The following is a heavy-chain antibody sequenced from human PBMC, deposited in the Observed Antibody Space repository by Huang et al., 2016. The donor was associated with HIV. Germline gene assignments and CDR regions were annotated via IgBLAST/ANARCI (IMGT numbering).Heavy chain of an antibody. CDR2: INNDGSIT. CDR1: GFTFCSYW. CDR3: ARHRSSGGVEEAFDI. J-gene: IGHJ3*02. V-gene: IGHV3-74*03. D-gene: IGHD2-8*02. Sequence: EVQLVESGGGLVQPGGSLRLSCAASGFTFCSYWMHGVRQAPGKGLVWLSRINNDGSITTYADSVKGRITISRDNARNTMYLQMTTLSAGDTAVYYCARHRSSGGVEEAFDIWGPGTLVTVAS.